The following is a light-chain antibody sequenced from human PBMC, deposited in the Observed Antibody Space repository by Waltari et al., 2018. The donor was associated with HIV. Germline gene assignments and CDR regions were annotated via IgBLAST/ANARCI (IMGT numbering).Light chain of an antibody. CDR3: CSYTGSSTRRPYV. V-gene: IGLV2-23*01. CDR1: SSDVGSYNL. Sequence: QSALTQPASVSGSPGQSITISCTGTSSDVGSYNLVSWYQQHPGKAPKVMIYEGSKRPSGGSNRFSGSKSVNTASLTISGLQAEDEADYYCCSYTGSSTRRPYVFGTGTKVTVL. CDR2: EGS. J-gene: IGLJ1*01.